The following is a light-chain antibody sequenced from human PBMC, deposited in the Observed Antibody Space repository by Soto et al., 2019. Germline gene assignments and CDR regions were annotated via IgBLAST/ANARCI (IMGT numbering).Light chain of an antibody. CDR3: QQAISFPIT. V-gene: IGKV1-12*01. J-gene: IGKJ5*01. CDR2: AAS. CDR1: QGISTY. Sequence: DIQLTQSPYSVSASIGDRVSLTCRASQGISTYLGWYQQKPGKAPKLLIYAASSLQTGVPSRFSGSGSGTDFTLTISSLQPEDFGTYYCQQAISFPITFGQGTRLEIK.